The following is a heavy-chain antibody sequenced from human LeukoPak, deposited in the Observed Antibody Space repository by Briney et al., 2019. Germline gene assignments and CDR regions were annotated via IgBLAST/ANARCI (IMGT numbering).Heavy chain of an antibody. CDR2: INHSGST. J-gene: IGHJ4*02. CDR1: GGSFSGYY. V-gene: IGHV4-34*01. D-gene: IGHD2-8*01. CDR3: ARGRICTNGVCYKSFDY. Sequence: SETLSLTCAVYGGSFSGYYWSWIRQPPGKGLEWIGEINHSGSTNYNPSLKSRVTISVDTSKNQFSLKLSSVTAADTAVYYCARGRICTNGVCYKSFDYWGQGTLVTVSS.